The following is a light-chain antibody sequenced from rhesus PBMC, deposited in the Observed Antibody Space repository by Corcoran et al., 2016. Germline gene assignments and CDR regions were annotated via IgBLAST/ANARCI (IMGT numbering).Light chain of an antibody. CDR3: LQHNNWPYS. CDR1: QRVSGN. Sequence: EIVMTQSPATLSLSPGERATLSCRASQRVSGNLAWYQQKPGQAPRLLIYGASSRAPGIPDRFRGSGSGTDFTLTISSLEPEDVAVYYCLQHNNWPYSFGQGTKVEIK. V-gene: IGKV3-24*01. J-gene: IGKJ2*01. CDR2: GAS.